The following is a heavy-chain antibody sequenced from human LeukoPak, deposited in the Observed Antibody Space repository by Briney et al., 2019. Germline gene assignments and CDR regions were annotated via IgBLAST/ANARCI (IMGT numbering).Heavy chain of an antibody. J-gene: IGHJ4*02. D-gene: IGHD6-13*01. CDR2: ISSSSSTI. V-gene: IGHV3-48*02. CDR1: GFTFTTHS. Sequence: PGGSLRLSCAASGFTFTTHSMNWVRQAPGKGLEWVSYISSSSSTIYYADSVKGRFTISRDNAKNSLYLQMNSLRDEDTAVYYCARKQYSGSWSAIDYWGQGTLVTVSS. CDR3: ARKQYSGSWSAIDY.